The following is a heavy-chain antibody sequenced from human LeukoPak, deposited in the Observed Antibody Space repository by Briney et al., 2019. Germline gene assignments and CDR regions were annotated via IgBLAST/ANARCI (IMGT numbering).Heavy chain of an antibody. CDR2: ISYDGSSK. D-gene: IGHD3-22*01. Sequence: GGSLRLSCAASKFTFSTYDMHWVRQAAGKGLEWVAVISYDGSSKYYADSVKGRFTISRDNSKNTLYVQMNCLRTEDTAIYYCAKGPDSSGYYSLDYWGQGTLVTVSS. J-gene: IGHJ4*02. CDR3: AKGPDSSGYYSLDY. CDR1: KFTFSTYD. V-gene: IGHV3-30*18.